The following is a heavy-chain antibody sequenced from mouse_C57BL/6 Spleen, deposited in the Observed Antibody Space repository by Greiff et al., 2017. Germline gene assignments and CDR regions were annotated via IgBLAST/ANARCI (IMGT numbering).Heavy chain of an antibody. CDR1: GFTFSSYA. CDR2: ISSGGDYI. Sequence: EVQLVESGEGLVKPGGSLKLSCAASGFTFSSYAMSWVRQTPEKRLEWVAYISSGGDYIYYADTVKGRFTISRDNARNTLYLQMSSLKSEDTAMYYCTRERTAQAPFDYWGQGTTLTVSS. J-gene: IGHJ2*01. D-gene: IGHD3-2*02. V-gene: IGHV5-9-1*02. CDR3: TRERTAQAPFDY.